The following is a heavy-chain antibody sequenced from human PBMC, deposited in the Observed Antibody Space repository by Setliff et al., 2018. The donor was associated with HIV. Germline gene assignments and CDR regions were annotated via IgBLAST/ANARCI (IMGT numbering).Heavy chain of an antibody. CDR3: ARPQHIYDDSSGYYHNLQPFDY. CDR2: ILDKANNYAN. D-gene: IGHD3-22*01. Sequence: GSLRLSCAASGFTFSGSAMHWVRQASGKGLEWVGRILDKANNYANAYAASLEGRFTISRDDSKNTAYLQMSSLKTEDTAVYYCARPQHIYDDSSGYYHNLQPFDYWGQGTLVTVSS. CDR1: GFTFSGSA. V-gene: IGHV3-73*01. J-gene: IGHJ4*02.